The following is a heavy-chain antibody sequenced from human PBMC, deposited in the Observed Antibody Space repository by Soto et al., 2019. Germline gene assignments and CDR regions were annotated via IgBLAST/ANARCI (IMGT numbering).Heavy chain of an antibody. V-gene: IGHV3-23*01. CDR3: AKAAQPQLYFDY. CDR2: ISGSGGST. CDR1: GFTFRSYA. J-gene: IGHJ4*02. Sequence: GGSLRLSCAASGFTFRSYAMSWVRQAPGKGLEWVSAISGSGGSTYYADSVKGRCTISRDNSKNTLYLQMNSLRAEDTAVYYCAKAAQPQLYFDYWGQGTLVTVSS. D-gene: IGHD3-10*01.